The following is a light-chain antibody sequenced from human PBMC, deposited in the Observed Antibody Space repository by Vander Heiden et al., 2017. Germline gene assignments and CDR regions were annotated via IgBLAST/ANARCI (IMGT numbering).Light chain of an antibody. V-gene: IGLV2-23*02. J-gene: IGLJ3*02. CDR3: CSYAGGNTLV. CDR1: RSDVGSYNL. Sequence: QSALTQPASVSGSPGQPITIPRTGGRSDVGSYNLVSWYQHHPGRAPRLVIYEVTKRASGVSSRFSGSKSGSAASLTISGLQPEDEGEYHCCSYAGGNTLVFGGGTKLTVL. CDR2: EVT.